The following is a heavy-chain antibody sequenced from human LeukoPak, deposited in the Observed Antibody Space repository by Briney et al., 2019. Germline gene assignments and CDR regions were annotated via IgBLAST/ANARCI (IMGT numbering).Heavy chain of an antibody. Sequence: GSLRLSCAASGFTFSSYGMHWVRQAPGKGLEWVAVISYGGSNKYYADSVKGRFTISRDNSKNTLYLQMNSLRAEDTAVYYCAREPTAMILWGQGTLVTVSS. CDR1: GFTFSSYG. V-gene: IGHV3-30*03. J-gene: IGHJ4*02. CDR2: ISYGGSNK. CDR3: AREPTAMIL. D-gene: IGHD5-18*01.